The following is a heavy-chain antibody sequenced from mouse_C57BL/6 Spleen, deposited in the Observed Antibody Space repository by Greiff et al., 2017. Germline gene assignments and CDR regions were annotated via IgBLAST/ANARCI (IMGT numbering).Heavy chain of an antibody. CDR1: GYTFTSYW. CDR2: IDPSDSYT. CDR3: SYYGNYGAIDY. Sequence: QVQLQQPGAELVRPGTSVKLSCKASGYTFTSYWMHWVKQRPGQGLEWIGVIDPSDSYTNYNQKFKGKATLTVDTSSSTAYMQLSSLTSEDSAVYYCSYYGNYGAIDYWGQGTTLTVSS. V-gene: IGHV1-59*01. J-gene: IGHJ2*01. D-gene: IGHD2-10*01.